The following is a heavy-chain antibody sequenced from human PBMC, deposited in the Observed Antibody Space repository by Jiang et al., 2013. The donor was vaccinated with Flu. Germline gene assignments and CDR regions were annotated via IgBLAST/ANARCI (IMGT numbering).Heavy chain of an antibody. CDR3: ARDRNHFSSGWYAFDY. J-gene: IGHJ4*02. Sequence: GGVVQPGRSLRLSCAASGFTFSSYGMHWVRQAPGKGLEWVAVIWYDGSNKYYADSVKGRFTISRDNSKNTLYLQMNSLRAEDTAVYYCARDRNHFSSGWYAFDYWGQGTLVTVSS. CDR1: GFTFSSYG. V-gene: IGHV3-33*01. D-gene: IGHD6-19*01. CDR2: IWYDGSNK.